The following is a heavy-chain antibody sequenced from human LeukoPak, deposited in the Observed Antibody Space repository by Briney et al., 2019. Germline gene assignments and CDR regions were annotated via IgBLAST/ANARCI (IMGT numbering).Heavy chain of an antibody. V-gene: IGHV3-21*01. Sequence: PGGSLRLSCAASGFTFNTYSMTWVRQAPGKGLEWVSSISSSGSYIYYADSLKGRFTISRDNAKNSLYLQMNSLRTEDTAVYYCARALGSSWDSSLDSWGQGTLVPVSS. CDR1: GFTFNTYS. CDR3: ARALGSSWDSSLDS. J-gene: IGHJ4*02. D-gene: IGHD6-13*01. CDR2: ISSSGSYI.